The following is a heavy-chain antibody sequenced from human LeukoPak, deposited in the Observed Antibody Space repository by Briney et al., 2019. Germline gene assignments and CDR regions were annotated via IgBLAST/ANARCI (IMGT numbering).Heavy chain of an antibody. CDR2: INPNSGGT. CDR1: GHTFTGYY. D-gene: IGHD3-16*01. V-gene: IGHV1-2*02. J-gene: IGHJ4*02. CDR3: AREPHPGYLGY. Sequence: ASVKVSCKASGHTFTGYYMHWVRQAPGQGLEWTGWINPNSGGTNYAQKFQGRVTMTRDTSISTAYMELSRLRSDDTAVYYCAREPHPGYLGYWGQGTLVTVSS.